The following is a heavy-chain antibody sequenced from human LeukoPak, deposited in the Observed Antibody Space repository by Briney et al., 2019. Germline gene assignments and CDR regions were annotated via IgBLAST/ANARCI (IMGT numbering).Heavy chain of an antibody. Sequence: ASVKVSCKASGYTFTSYGISWVRQAPGQGLEWMGWINPNSGGTNYAQKFQGRVTMTRDTSISTAYMELSRLTSDDAAVYYCARDSSLAVPFDFWGQGTLVTVSS. CDR2: INPNSGGT. V-gene: IGHV1-2*02. D-gene: IGHD6-19*01. CDR3: ARDSSLAVPFDF. J-gene: IGHJ4*02. CDR1: GYTFTSYG.